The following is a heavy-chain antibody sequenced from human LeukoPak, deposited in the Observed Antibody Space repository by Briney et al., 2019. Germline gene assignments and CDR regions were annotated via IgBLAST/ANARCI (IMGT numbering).Heavy chain of an antibody. CDR2: FDPEDGET. V-gene: IGHV1-24*01. Sequence: VASVKVSCKASGYTFTSYYMHWVRQAPGKGLEWMGGFDPEDGETIYAQKFQGRVTMTEDTSTDTAYMELSSLRSEDTAVYYCATDWWMGYFDYWGQGTLVTVSS. D-gene: IGHD2-8*01. CDR1: GYTFTSYY. CDR3: ATDWWMGYFDY. J-gene: IGHJ4*02.